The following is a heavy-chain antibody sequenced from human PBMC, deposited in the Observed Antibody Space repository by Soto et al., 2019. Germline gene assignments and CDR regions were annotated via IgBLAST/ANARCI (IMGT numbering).Heavy chain of an antibody. Sequence: ASVKVSCKPSGYTFTSYSLHWVRQAPGQGLEWMGVINPSGGTTTYAQKFQGRVTMTRDTSTSTVYMELSSLRSEDTAVYYCARDVDFFSHCFDVWGQGTLVTVSS. CDR3: ARDVDFFSHCFDV. V-gene: IGHV1-46*01. D-gene: IGHD3-3*01. CDR1: GYTFTSYS. CDR2: INPSGGTT. J-gene: IGHJ4*02.